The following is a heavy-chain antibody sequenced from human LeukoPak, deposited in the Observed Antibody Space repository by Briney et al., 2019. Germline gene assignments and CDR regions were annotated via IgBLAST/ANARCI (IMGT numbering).Heavy chain of an antibody. CDR1: GFTFSDYS. V-gene: IGHV3-21*01. CDR2: ISTSSSYI. Sequence: GGSLRLSCAASGFTFSDYSMNWVRQAPGRGLEWVSSISTSSSYIYYVDSVKGRFTISRDNAKNSLYLLMNSLRTEDTAVYYCARGPFINGNYENDSWGQGTLVTVSS. D-gene: IGHD4-17*01. J-gene: IGHJ4*02. CDR3: ARGPFINGNYENDS.